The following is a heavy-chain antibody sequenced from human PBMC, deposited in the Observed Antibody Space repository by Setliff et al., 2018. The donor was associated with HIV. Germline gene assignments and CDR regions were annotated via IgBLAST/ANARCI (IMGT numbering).Heavy chain of an antibody. V-gene: IGHV4-30-4*08. J-gene: IGHJ4*02. CDR3: VRGPQWLVQKGRVYYFDY. Sequence: PSETLSLTCTVSGGSISSGDYFLSWLRQAPGKGRVWIGCTYYSGSAYYNPSLQSRVTIPVDTSKNQVSLKLNSMTAADTAVYFCVRGPQWLVQKGRVYYFDYWGQGALVTVSS. CDR2: TYYSGSA. CDR1: GGSISSGDYF. D-gene: IGHD6-19*01.